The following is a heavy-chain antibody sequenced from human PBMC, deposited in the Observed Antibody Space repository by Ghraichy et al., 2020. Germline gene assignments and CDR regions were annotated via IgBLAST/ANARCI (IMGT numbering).Heavy chain of an antibody. D-gene: IGHD3-10*01. J-gene: IGHJ4*02. Sequence: SETLSLTCTVSGGSISTYYWSWIRQPPGKGLEWIGYIYSSGSANCNPSLKSRVTLSIDTSKNQFSLNLSSVTAADTAVYFCARHRAGIRYNFGYWGLGTLVTVSS. CDR2: IYSSGSA. V-gene: IGHV4-59*08. CDR1: GGSISTYY. CDR3: ARHRAGIRYNFGY.